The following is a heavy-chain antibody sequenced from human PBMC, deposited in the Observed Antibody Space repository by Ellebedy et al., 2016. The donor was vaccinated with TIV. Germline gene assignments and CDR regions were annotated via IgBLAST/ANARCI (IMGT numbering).Heavy chain of an antibody. CDR1: GFTVSSNY. Sequence: PGGSLRLSCAASGFTVSSNYMSWVRQAPGEGLEWVSVIYTGGSTYYAESVKGRFTISRDNSKNTLYLQMNSLRAEDTAVYYCARAYSSDWWSTDYWGQGTLVSVSS. CDR3: ARAYSSDWWSTDY. J-gene: IGHJ4*02. CDR2: IYTGGST. V-gene: IGHV3-53*01. D-gene: IGHD2-8*02.